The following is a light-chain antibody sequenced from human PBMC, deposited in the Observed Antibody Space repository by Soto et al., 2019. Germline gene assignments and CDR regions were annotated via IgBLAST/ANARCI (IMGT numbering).Light chain of an antibody. CDR3: SSYTTNSIPVV. J-gene: IGLJ2*01. Sequence: QSALTQPRSVSGSPGQSVTISCTGTTSDVGGYNYVSWYQQHPGKAPKLLISEVSNRPSGVSHRFSGSKSGNTASLTISGIMTEDEADYYCSSYTTNSIPVVFGGGTQLTVL. CDR1: TSDVGGYNY. V-gene: IGLV2-14*01. CDR2: EVS.